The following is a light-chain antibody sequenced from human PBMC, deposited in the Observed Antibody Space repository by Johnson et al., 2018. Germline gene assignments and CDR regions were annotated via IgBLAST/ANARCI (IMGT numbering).Light chain of an antibody. CDR3: GTWDSRLSAVNV. V-gene: IGLV1-51*02. Sequence: QSVLTQPPSVSAAPGQKVTISCSGSSSNIGNNYVSWYQQLPGTAPTLLIYENNKRPSGIPDRLSGYKSGTSATLGITGLQTGYEADYYCGTWDSRLSAVNVFGTWTKVTVL. J-gene: IGLJ1*01. CDR1: SSNIGNNY. CDR2: ENN.